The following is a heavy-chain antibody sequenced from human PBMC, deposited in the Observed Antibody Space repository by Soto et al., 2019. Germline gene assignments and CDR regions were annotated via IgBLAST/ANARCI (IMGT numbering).Heavy chain of an antibody. CDR1: GFTFSSYA. CDR2: ISYDGSNK. V-gene: IGHV3-30-3*01. CDR3: ARDPDSSSWFDY. Sequence: GGSLRLSCAASGFTFSSYAMHWVRQAPGKGLEWVAVISYDGSNKYYADSVKGRFTISRDNSENTLYLQMNSLRAEDTAVYYCARDPDSSSWFDYWGQGTLVTVSS. D-gene: IGHD6-13*01. J-gene: IGHJ4*02.